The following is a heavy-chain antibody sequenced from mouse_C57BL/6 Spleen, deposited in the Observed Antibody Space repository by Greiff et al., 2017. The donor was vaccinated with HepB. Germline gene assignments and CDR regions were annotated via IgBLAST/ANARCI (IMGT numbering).Heavy chain of an antibody. CDR3: ARWDDYGGFAY. J-gene: IGHJ3*01. Sequence: VQLQQPGAELVMPGASVKLSCKASGYTFTSYWTHWVKQRPGQGLEWIGEIDPSDSYTNYNQKFKGKSTLTVDKSSSTAYMQLSSLTSEDSAVYYCARWDDYGGFAYWGQGTLVTVSA. CDR2: IDPSDSYT. V-gene: IGHV1-69*01. CDR1: GYTFTSYW. D-gene: IGHD2-4*01.